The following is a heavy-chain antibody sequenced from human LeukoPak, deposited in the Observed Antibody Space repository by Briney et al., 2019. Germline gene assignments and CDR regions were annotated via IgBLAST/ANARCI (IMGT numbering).Heavy chain of an antibody. CDR1: GFTFSSYA. D-gene: IGHD1-26*01. V-gene: IGHV3-23*01. CDR3: AKKYSGSSNSYYYMDV. Sequence: GGSLRLSCAASGFTFSSYAMSWVRQAPGKGLEWVSAISGSGGSTYYADSVKGRFTISRDNSKNTLYLQMNSLRAEDTAVYYCAKKYSGSSNSYYYMDVWGKGTTVTVSS. J-gene: IGHJ6*03. CDR2: ISGSGGST.